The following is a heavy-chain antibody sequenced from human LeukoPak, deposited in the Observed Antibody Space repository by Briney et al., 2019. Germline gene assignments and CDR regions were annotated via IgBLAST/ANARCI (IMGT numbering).Heavy chain of an antibody. Sequence: GGSLRLSCAASGFTFSNFAMSWVRHAPGKGLEWVSAISGTGGNTFYTDSVTGRFTISRDNSKNTLYVQMNSLRAKDTAVYYCAKTGGYYDTSDLYRPDVFDIWGQGTVVTVSS. CDR1: GFTFSNFA. CDR2: ISGTGGNT. D-gene: IGHD3-22*01. CDR3: AKTGGYYDTSDLYRPDVFDI. J-gene: IGHJ3*02. V-gene: IGHV3-23*01.